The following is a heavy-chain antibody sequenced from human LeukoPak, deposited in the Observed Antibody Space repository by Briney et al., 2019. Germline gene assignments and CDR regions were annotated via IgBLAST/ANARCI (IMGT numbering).Heavy chain of an antibody. CDR1: GFTFSSYT. V-gene: IGHV3-48*04. Sequence: QAGGSLRLSCAASGFTFSSYTMNWVRQAPGKGLEWVSYISRSSNTIYYADSVKGRFTISRDNAKNSLYLQMNSLRAEDTAVYYCAELGITMIGGVWGKGTTVTISS. J-gene: IGHJ6*04. CDR2: ISRSSNTI. D-gene: IGHD3-10*02. CDR3: AELGITMIGGV.